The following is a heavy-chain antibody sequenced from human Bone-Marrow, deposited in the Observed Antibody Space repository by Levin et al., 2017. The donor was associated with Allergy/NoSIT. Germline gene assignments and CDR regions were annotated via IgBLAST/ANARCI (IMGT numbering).Heavy chain of an antibody. D-gene: IGHD4-17*01. J-gene: IGHJ5*02. V-gene: IGHV1-2*06. Sequence: ASVKVSFKASGHTLTGFYLHWVRQAPGKGLEWMGRISPKSGGTRSAQRFLDRVTMTRDTSISTVYMELSRLTSDDTAIYYCAGDYGYNWFDPWGQGTLVTVSS. CDR1: GHTLTGFY. CDR2: ISPKSGGT. CDR3: AGDYGYNWFDP.